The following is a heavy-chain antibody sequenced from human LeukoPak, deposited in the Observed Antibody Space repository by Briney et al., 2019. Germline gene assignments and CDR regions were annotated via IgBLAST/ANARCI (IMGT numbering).Heavy chain of an antibody. CDR1: GFTVSSNY. V-gene: IGHV3-23*01. D-gene: IGHD3-22*01. CDR2: ISGSGGST. CDR3: AKDRAYYSDSSGYYLVRAYDY. J-gene: IGHJ4*02. Sequence: PGGSLRLSCAASGFTVSSNYMSWVRQAPGKGLEWVSGISGSGGSTFYADSVKGRFTISRDNSKNTLYLQMNSLRAEDTAVYYCAKDRAYYSDSSGYYLVRAYDYWGQGTLVTVSS.